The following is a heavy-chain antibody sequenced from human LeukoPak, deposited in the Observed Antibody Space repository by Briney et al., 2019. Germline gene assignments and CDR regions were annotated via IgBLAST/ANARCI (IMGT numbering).Heavy chain of an antibody. Sequence: PGGSPRLSCAASGFTFSSYGMSWVRQAPGKGLEWVSAISGSGGSTYYADSVKGRFTISRDNSKNTLYLQMNSLRAEDTAVYYCAKDLRGVVRVHDYWGQGTLVTVSS. D-gene: IGHD3-10*01. J-gene: IGHJ4*02. V-gene: IGHV3-23*01. CDR1: GFTFSSYG. CDR3: AKDLRGVVRVHDY. CDR2: ISGSGGST.